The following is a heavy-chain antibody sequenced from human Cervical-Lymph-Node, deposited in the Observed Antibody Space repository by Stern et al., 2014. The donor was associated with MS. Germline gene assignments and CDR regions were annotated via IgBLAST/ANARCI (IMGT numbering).Heavy chain of an antibody. D-gene: IGHD3-16*01. Sequence: QDQLVQSGPEVKKPGASVMVSCKTSGYTFTNYYIHWVRQAPGQGLEWMGIINPNGSVTASAQKFQGRLTMTRDTSTTTVYMRLITLASDDTAMYYCTRAVGGVGREWGQGTLVFVSS. CDR3: TRAVGGVGRE. CDR1: GYTFTNYY. CDR2: INPNGSVT. J-gene: IGHJ4*02. V-gene: IGHV1-46*01.